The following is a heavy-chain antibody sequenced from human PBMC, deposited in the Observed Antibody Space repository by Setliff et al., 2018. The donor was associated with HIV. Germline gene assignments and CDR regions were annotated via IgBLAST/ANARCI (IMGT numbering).Heavy chain of an antibody. J-gene: IGHJ4*02. CDR2: IYYNGNT. Sequence: PSETLSLTCSVSGASISSPIYYWGWIRQAPGKGLEWIGNIYYNGNTNYKPSLERRLTISVDTSKNQFSPSLSSVTATDTALYFFAAAEGQGPWYFFDNWGQGTQVTVSS. CDR3: AAAEGQGPWYFFDN. V-gene: IGHV4-39*01. CDR1: GASISSPIYY. D-gene: IGHD6-13*01.